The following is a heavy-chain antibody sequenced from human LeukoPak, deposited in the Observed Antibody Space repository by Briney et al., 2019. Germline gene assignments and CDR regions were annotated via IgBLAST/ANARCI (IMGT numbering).Heavy chain of an antibody. CDR1: GFTVSNNY. D-gene: IGHD6-19*01. CDR3: ARGLRYSSGWYYFDY. CDR2: IYSGGST. Sequence: GGSLRLSCAASGFTVSNNYMSWVRQAPGKGLECVSVIYSGGSTYYADSVKGRFTISRDNSKNTLYLQMNSLRAEDTAVYYCARGLRYSSGWYYFDYWGQGTLVTVSS. J-gene: IGHJ4*02. V-gene: IGHV3-53*01.